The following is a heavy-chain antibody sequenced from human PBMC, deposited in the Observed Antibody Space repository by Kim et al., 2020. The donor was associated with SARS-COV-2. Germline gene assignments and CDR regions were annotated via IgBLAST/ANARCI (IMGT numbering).Heavy chain of an antibody. CDR3: AKVSWKWELLGVWDY. D-gene: IGHD1-26*01. Sequence: DSVQGRFTNSRDNSKNTLYLQMNSLRAEDTAVYYCAKVSWKWELLGVWDYWGQGTLVTVSS. J-gene: IGHJ4*02. V-gene: IGHV3-23*01.